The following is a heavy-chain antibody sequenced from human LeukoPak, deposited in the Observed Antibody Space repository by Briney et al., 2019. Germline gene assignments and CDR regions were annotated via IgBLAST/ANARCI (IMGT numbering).Heavy chain of an antibody. CDR3: AKANSGSWKSGWFDP. D-gene: IGHD6-19*01. J-gene: IGHJ5*02. CDR1: GFTFSTYA. Sequence: GGSLRLSCAASGFTFSTYAMSWVRQAPGKGLEWASGIGGSGGGTYYADSVKGRLIISRDTFKNTLYLQMNNLRAEDTAIYYCAKANSGSWKSGWFDPWGQGTLVTVSS. CDR2: IGGSGGGT. V-gene: IGHV3-23*01.